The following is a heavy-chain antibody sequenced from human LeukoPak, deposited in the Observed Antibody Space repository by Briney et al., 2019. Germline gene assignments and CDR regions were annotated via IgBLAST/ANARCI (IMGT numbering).Heavy chain of an antibody. Sequence: GSLRLSCVASGFTFGKYWMSWVRQAPGKGLEWVATIKLDGRETNYVDSVKGRFTISRDNTKNSLYLQMNSLRVEDTAVFYCARDQYDTWSRRGNFDSWGQGTLVIVSS. CDR3: ARDQYDTWSRRGNFDS. CDR2: IKLDGRET. CDR1: GFTFGKYW. V-gene: IGHV3-7*03. J-gene: IGHJ4*02. D-gene: IGHD3-3*01.